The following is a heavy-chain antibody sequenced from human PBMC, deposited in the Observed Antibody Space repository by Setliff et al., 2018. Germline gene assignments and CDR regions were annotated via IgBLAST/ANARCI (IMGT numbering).Heavy chain of an antibody. V-gene: IGHV3-11*01. Sequence: GGSLRLSCATSGFTFSDYYMSWIRQTPGKGLEWVAYISSSGSLIYYPDSVKGRFTISMSIDTSKNQFSLQLSSVSDGDTAVYYCARDQFSSGWYGPPESYFDCWGQGIQVTVSS. J-gene: IGHJ4*02. CDR2: ISSSGSLI. D-gene: IGHD6-19*01. CDR1: GFTFSDYY. CDR3: ARDQFSSGWYGPPESYFDC.